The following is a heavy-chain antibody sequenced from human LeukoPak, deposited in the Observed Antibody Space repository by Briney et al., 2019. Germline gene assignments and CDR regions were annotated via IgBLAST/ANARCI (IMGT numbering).Heavy chain of an antibody. CDR3: ARAAVRAVAGIYAFDI. D-gene: IGHD6-19*01. CDR1: GGSFSGYY. J-gene: IGHJ3*02. V-gene: IGHV4-34*01. CDR2: INHSGST. Sequence: SETLSLTCAVYGGSFSGYYWSWIRQPPGKGLEWIGEINHSGSTNYNPSLKSRVTISVDTSKNQFSLKLSSVTAADTAVYYCARAAVRAVAGIYAFDIWGQGTMVTVSS.